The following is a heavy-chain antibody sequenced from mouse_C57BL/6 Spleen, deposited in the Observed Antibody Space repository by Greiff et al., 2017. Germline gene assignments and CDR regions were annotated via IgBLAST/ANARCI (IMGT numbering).Heavy chain of an antibody. V-gene: IGHV1-76*01. CDR2: IYPGSGNT. Sequence: QVQLQQSGAELVRPGASVKLSCKASGYTFTDYYINWVKQRPGQGLEWIARIYPGSGNTYYNEKFKGKATLTAEKSSSTAYMQLSSLTSEDSAVYFCARWSYLDYWGQGTTLTVSS. CDR3: ARWSYLDY. J-gene: IGHJ2*01. CDR1: GYTFTDYY.